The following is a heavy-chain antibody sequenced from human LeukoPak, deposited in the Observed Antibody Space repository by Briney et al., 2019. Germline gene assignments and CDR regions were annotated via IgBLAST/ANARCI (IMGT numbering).Heavy chain of an antibody. CDR1: VDTFTTNW. D-gene: IGHD1-1*01. CDR2: INPTGDYT. J-gene: IGHJ5*02. CDR3: ARDHSIDDKSWWLDP. Sequence: ASVNVSFKPSVDTFTTNWMHWIRQGPGQGLEWMGVINPTGDYTMYAQKFQGRVIVTRDMSSNTDYMELGSLRSDDTAAYYCARDHSIDDKSWWLDPWGQGTLVTVSS. V-gene: IGHV1-46*01.